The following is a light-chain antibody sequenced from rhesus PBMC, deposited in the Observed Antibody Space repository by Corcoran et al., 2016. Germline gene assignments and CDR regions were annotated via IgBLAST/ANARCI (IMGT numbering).Light chain of an antibody. J-gene: IGKJ2*01. CDR1: QNIYSN. CDR2: KAS. CDR3: LQYSSSPYS. Sequence: DIQMTQSPSALSASVGDRVTISCRASQNIYSNLAWYQQKPGKAPKLLIYKASSLQRGVPSRFSGSGAVTDFTLTISSLQPEDFATYYCLQYSSSPYSFGQGTKVEIK. V-gene: IGKV1-22*01.